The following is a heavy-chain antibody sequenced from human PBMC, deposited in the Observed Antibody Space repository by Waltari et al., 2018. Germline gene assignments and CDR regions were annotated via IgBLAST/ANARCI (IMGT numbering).Heavy chain of an antibody. CDR2: AIPILGIR. CDR1: GGTFSSYA. V-gene: IGHV1-69*04. CDR3: ADLASNSLPNHDAFNI. J-gene: IGHJ3*02. Sequence: QVQLVQSGAAVKKPGSSVRISCKASGGTFSSYAISRVRQAPGKGLEWMGRAIPILGIRNNAQKPQGTGTITADESTSTAHMGLSSLSSEHTAVYYCADLASNSLPNHDAFNIWGQGTMVTVSS. D-gene: IGHD6-13*01.